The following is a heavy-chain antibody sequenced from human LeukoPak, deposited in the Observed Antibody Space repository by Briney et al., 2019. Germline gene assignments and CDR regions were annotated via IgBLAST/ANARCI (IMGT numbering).Heavy chain of an antibody. CDR3: SRESGAFRLFGY. CDR1: GGSISSTDR. D-gene: IGHD1-26*01. CDR2: VSLTGET. J-gene: IGHJ4*02. Sequence: SETLSLTCGVSGGSISSTDRRSWVRQPPGQGLEWIGEVSLTGETNYNPSLNGRVTMSLDGSRNQLSLALTSVTAADTAIYYCSRESGAFRLFGYWGQGTLVIVPP. V-gene: IGHV4-4*02.